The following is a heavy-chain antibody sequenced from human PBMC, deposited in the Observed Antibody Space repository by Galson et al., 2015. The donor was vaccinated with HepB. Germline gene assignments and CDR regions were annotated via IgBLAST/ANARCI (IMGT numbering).Heavy chain of an antibody. CDR1: GFIVSSSY. V-gene: IGHV3-53*01. D-gene: IGHD3-10*01. CDR3: ASVSRNYFYHGMDV. Sequence: SLRLSSAASGFIVSSSYMSWVRQAPGKGLEWVSLIYSGGSTYFADSVQGRFTISRDSSKNTLYLQMNSLRAEDTAMYYCASVSRNYFYHGMDVWGRGTTVTVSS. CDR2: IYSGGST. J-gene: IGHJ6*02.